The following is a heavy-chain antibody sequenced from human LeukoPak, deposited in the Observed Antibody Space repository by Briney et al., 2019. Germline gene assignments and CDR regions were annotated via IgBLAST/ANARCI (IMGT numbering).Heavy chain of an antibody. J-gene: IGHJ4*02. Sequence: SETLSLTCTVSGGSISSSSYYWGWIRQPPGKGLEWIGSIYYSGSTYYNPSLKSRVTISVDTSKNQFSLKLSSVTAADTAVYYCASGGWSYDYWGQGTLVTVSS. CDR3: ASGGWSYDY. CDR2: IYYSGST. V-gene: IGHV4-39*07. CDR1: GGSISSSSYY. D-gene: IGHD6-19*01.